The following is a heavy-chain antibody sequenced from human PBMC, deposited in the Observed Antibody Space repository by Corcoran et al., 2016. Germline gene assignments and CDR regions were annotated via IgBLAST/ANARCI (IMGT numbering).Heavy chain of an antibody. J-gene: IGHJ6*02. CDR2: IYPGDSNT. CDR3: ARQGMRGAGTLDV. CDR1: GYSFTNYW. Sequence: EVQLVQSGAEVKKPGESLKISCKGSGYSFTNYWIGWVRQMPGKGLEWVGIIYPGDSNTRYSQSFQGQVTISADKSISTAYLQWSSLTASDTAMYYCARQGMRGAGTLDVWGQGTTVTVSS. D-gene: IGHD2-15*01. V-gene: IGHV5-51*01.